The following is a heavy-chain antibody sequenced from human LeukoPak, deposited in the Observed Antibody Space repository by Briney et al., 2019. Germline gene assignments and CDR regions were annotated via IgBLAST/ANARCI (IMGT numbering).Heavy chain of an antibody. Sequence: SETLSLTCGVNGGSFSGYYWSWIRQPPGKGLEWIGEINHSGSTNYNPSLKSRLTISLDTSKNQFSLKLSSVTAAHTAVYYCARGRAYFDWGQGTLVTVSS. CDR3: ARGRAYFD. J-gene: IGHJ4*02. V-gene: IGHV4-34*01. D-gene: IGHD3-9*01. CDR1: GGSFSGYY. CDR2: INHSGST.